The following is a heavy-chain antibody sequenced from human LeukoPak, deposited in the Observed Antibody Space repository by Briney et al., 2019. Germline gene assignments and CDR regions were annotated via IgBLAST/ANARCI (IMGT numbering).Heavy chain of an antibody. CDR3: ARVSDDFWSGYYLDY. V-gene: IGHV1-2*02. J-gene: IGHJ4*02. CDR2: INPNSGGT. D-gene: IGHD3-3*01. Sequence: GASVKVSCKASGYTFTDYYVQWVRQAPGQGLEWMGWINPNSGGTNYAKKFQGRVTMTRDTSISTAYMELSRLRSDDTAVYYCARVSDDFWSGYYLDYWGQGTLVTVSS. CDR1: GYTFTDYY.